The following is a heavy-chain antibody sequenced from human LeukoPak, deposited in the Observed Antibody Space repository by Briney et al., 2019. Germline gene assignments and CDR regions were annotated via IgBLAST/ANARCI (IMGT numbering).Heavy chain of an antibody. CDR2: INPNSGGT. Sequence: ALVKVSCKTSEYTFTGYYMYWVRQAPGQGLEWMGWINPNSGGTNYAQKFQGRVTMTRDTSISTAYMELSRLRSDDTAVYYCARDSASGSYFPDYWGQGTLVTVSS. CDR3: ARDSASGSYFPDY. V-gene: IGHV1-2*02. CDR1: EYTFTGYY. D-gene: IGHD3-10*01. J-gene: IGHJ4*02.